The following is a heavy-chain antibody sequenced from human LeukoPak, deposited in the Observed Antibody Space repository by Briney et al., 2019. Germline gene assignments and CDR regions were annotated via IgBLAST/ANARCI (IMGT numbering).Heavy chain of an antibody. CDR2: INPKSADT. V-gene: IGHV1-2*06. J-gene: IGHJ6*02. D-gene: IGHD6-19*01. CDR3: AGEADTSDSRDHYGMDV. CDR1: EYTLTDRY. Sequence: GASVKVSCKASEYTLTDRYVHWVRQAPGQGLEWMGRINPKSADTTYTQKFQGRVTMTRDTAINLVYMELSRLTSDDTAVYYFAGEADTSDSRDHYGMDVWGEGTTVTVTS.